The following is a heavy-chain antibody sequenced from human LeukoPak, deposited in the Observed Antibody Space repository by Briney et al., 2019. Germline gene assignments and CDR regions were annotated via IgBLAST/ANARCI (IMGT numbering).Heavy chain of an antibody. J-gene: IGHJ4*02. CDR3: ARDGGSIAVAGMFNY. V-gene: IGHV4-4*07. D-gene: IGHD6-19*01. CDR1: GGSISNYY. CDR2: IYTSGST. Sequence: PSETLSLTCTVSGGSISNYYWSWIRQPAGKGLEWIGRIYTSGSTNYNPSLKSRVTMSVDTSKNQFSLKLSSVTAADTAVYYCARDGGSIAVAGMFNYWGQGTLVTVSS.